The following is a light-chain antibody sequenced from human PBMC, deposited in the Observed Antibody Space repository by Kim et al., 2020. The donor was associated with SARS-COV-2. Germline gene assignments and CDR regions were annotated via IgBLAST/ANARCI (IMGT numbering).Light chain of an antibody. CDR3: QQANSFPLT. J-gene: IGKJ4*01. Sequence: SVGDRVTITCRASQGSSSWLGWYQQKPGKAPKLLIYAASSLQSGVPSRFSGSGSGTDFTLTISSLQPEDFATYYCQQANSFPLTFGGGTKVDIK. V-gene: IGKV1-12*01. CDR1: QGSSSW. CDR2: AAS.